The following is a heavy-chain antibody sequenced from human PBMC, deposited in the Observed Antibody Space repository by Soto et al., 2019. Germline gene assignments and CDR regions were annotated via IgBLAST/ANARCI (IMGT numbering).Heavy chain of an antibody. Sequence: SETLSLTCAVSGGSISSSNWWSWVRQPPGKGLEWIGEIYHSGSTNYNPSLKSRVTISIDTSKNQFTLSLSSVTAADTAVYYCARQHYSDNSRIWWGQGTLVTVA. V-gene: IGHV4-4*02. CDR1: GGSISSSNW. J-gene: IGHJ4*02. CDR2: IYHSGST. D-gene: IGHD3-22*01. CDR3: ARQHYSDNSRIW.